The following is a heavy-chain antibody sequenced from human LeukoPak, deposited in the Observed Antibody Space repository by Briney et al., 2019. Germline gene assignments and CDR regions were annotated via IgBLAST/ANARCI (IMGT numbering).Heavy chain of an antibody. D-gene: IGHD4-17*01. CDR1: GFTFSSYW. CDR3: ARPSDDYGDYYGMDV. Sequence: GGSLRLSCASSGFTFSSYWMSWVRQAPGKGLEWVANIKQDGSEKYYVDSVKGRVTISRDNAKNSLYLQMNSLSAEDTAVYYCARPSDDYGDYYGMDVWGQGTTVTVSS. CDR2: IKQDGSEK. J-gene: IGHJ6*02. V-gene: IGHV3-7*01.